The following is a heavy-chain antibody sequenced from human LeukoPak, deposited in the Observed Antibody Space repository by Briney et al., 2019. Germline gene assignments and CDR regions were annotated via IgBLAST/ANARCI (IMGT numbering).Heavy chain of an antibody. V-gene: IGHV1-18*01. CDR2: ISAYNGNT. Sequence: ASVKVSCKASGYTFTSYGISRVRQAPGQGLEWMGWISAYNGNTNYAQKLQGRVTTTTDTSTSTAYMELRSLRSDDTAVYYCARLTSLVWWFDPWGQGTLVTVSS. D-gene: IGHD3-16*01. CDR3: ARLTSLVWWFDP. CDR1: GYTFTSYG. J-gene: IGHJ5*02.